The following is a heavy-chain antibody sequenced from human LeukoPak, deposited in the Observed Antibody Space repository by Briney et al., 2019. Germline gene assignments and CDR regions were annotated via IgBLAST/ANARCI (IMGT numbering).Heavy chain of an antibody. CDR3: ARAQKYSYDAFDI. D-gene: IGHD4-11*01. J-gene: IGHJ3*02. Sequence: GGSLRLSCAASGFTFSSYSMNWVRQAPGKPLEYVSYISSGSGTIYYADSVKGRFTISRDNAKNSLYLQMNSLSAEDTAVYYCARAQKYSYDAFDIWGQGTMDTVSS. CDR2: ISSGSGTI. V-gene: IGHV3-48*04. CDR1: GFTFSSYS.